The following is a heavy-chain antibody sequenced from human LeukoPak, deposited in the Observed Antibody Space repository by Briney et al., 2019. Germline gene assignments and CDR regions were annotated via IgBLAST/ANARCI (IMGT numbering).Heavy chain of an antibody. Sequence: ASVKVSCKASGYTFKTYAISWVRQAPGQGLEWMGWVSTYNGDTNYSQKFQGRVTMTTDTSTSTAYMELRSLRSDDTVVYYCARASSSWYRSSFDPWGQGTLVTVSS. J-gene: IGHJ5*02. D-gene: IGHD6-13*01. CDR3: ARASSSWYRSSFDP. CDR1: GYTFKTYA. CDR2: VSTYNGDT. V-gene: IGHV1-18*01.